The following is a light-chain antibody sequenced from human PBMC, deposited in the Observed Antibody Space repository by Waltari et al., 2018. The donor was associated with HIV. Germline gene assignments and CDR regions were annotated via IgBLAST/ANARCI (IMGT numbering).Light chain of an antibody. CDR3: QQFYKIPWT. CDR2: WSS. V-gene: IGKV4-1*01. CDR1: MSVLYDANNKNY. Sequence: DIVMTQSPVSLGVSAGGRATINCKSTMSVLYDANNKNYLAWYQQKPGQPPRLLLSWSSTRESGVSARFTGSGSGTDFTLTIDNVQSDDAAIYYCQQFYKIPWTFGQGTKVEI. J-gene: IGKJ1*01.